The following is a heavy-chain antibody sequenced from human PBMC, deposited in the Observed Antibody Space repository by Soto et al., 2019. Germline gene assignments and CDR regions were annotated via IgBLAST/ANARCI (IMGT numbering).Heavy chain of an antibody. V-gene: IGHV3-23*01. D-gene: IGHD1-20*01. CDR1: GFTFSSYA. CDR2: ISGSGGST. CDR3: SKEAAPTTVWYNY. J-gene: IGHJ4*02. Sequence: EVQLLESGGGLVQPGGSLRLSCAASGFTFSSYAMSWVRQAPGKGLEWVSAISGSGGSTYYADSVKGRFTISIDNSKNSLYLQMNSLRAEDTAVYYCSKEAAPTTVWYNYWGQGTLVTVSS.